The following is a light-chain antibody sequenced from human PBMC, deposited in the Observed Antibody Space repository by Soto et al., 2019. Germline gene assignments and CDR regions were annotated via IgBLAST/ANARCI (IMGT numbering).Light chain of an antibody. Sequence: DIQLTQSPSSLSASVGDRVTITCRASQDISHYLAWYQQRPGKVPRLLICAASTLKIGVPTRFSGSGSGTDFTLTISGLQPEDVATYYCQKYDRAPWTFGQGTKVDIK. J-gene: IGKJ1*01. V-gene: IGKV1-27*01. CDR1: QDISHY. CDR3: QKYDRAPWT. CDR2: AAS.